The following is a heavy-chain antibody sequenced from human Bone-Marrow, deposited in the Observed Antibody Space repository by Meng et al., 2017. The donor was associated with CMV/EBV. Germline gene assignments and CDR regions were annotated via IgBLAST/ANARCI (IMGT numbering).Heavy chain of an antibody. CDR1: GFTVSSYW. CDR2: IKQDGNEK. J-gene: IGHJ6*02. CDR3: ARAGGYDFWSGYFSYYYGMDV. Sequence: GESLKISCAASGFTVSSYWMSWVRQAPGKGLEWVANIKQDGNEKYYVDSVKGRFTISRDNAKNSLYLQMNSPRAEDTAVYYCARAGGYDFWSGYFSYYYGMDVWGQGTTVTVSS. D-gene: IGHD3-3*01. V-gene: IGHV3-7*01.